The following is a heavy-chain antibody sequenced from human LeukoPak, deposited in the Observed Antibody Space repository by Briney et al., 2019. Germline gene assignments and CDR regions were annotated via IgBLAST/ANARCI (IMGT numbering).Heavy chain of an antibody. CDR1: GYSFTTYW. Sequence: GESLKISCKGSGYSFTTYWIGWVRQMPGKGLEWMGSIYPGDSDTGYSPSFQGQITISADKSITTAYLQWRSLKASDTAMYYCARPAEYYDSSGYYYWGQGTLVTVSS. J-gene: IGHJ4*02. CDR3: ARPAEYYDSSGYYY. CDR2: IYPGDSDT. V-gene: IGHV5-51*01. D-gene: IGHD3-22*01.